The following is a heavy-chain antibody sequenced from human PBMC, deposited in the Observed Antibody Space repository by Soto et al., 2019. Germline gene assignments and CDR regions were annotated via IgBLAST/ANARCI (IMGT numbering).Heavy chain of an antibody. V-gene: IGHV3-21*01. CDR2: ISNSSSYI. CDR3: ARDAYSSSWSDYYYVMDV. CDR1: GFTFSSYS. Sequence: GGSLRLSCAASGFTFSSYSMNWVRQAPGKGLEWVSSISNSSSYIYYADSVKGRFTISRDNAKNSLYLQMNSLRDEDTAVYYCARDAYSSSWSDYYYVMDVWGQGSTVTVSS. J-gene: IGHJ6*02. D-gene: IGHD6-13*01.